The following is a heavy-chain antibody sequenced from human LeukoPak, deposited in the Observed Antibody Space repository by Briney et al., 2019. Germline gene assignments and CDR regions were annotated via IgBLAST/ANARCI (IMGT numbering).Heavy chain of an antibody. Sequence: GGSLRLSCAASGFTFNTYGMTWVRQAPGKGLEWVSAITSSGGSTYYGDSVKGRFTISRDNSKNTLYLQMNSLRAEDTAVYYCAKDDNYIRFLSWGQGTLVTVSS. V-gene: IGHV3-23*01. CDR2: ITSSGGST. D-gene: IGHD3-16*01. CDR3: AKDDNYIRFLS. CDR1: GFTFNTYG. J-gene: IGHJ5*02.